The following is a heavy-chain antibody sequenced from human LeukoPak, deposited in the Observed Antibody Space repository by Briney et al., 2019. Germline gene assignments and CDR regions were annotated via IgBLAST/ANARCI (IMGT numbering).Heavy chain of an antibody. CDR3: ARGRYCSNTNCPPNPRIAAAGTNKNWFDP. Sequence: ASVKVSCKASGYTFTGYYMHWVPQAPGQGLEWMGRINPNSGGTNYAQKFQGRVTMTRDTSISTAYMELSRLRSDDTAVYYCARGRYCSNTNCPPNPRIAAAGTNKNWFDPWGQGTLVTVSS. CDR1: GYTFTGYY. V-gene: IGHV1-2*06. D-gene: IGHD6-13*01. CDR2: INPNSGGT. J-gene: IGHJ5*02.